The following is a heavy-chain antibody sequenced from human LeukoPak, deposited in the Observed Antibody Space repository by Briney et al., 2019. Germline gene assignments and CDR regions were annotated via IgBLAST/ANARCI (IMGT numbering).Heavy chain of an antibody. CDR3: ARGRVLLWFGERNWFDP. V-gene: IGHV4-34*01. CDR1: GGSFSGYY. Sequence: SETLSLTCAVYGGSFSGYYWGWIRQPPGKGLEWIGEINHSGSTNYNPSLKSRVTISVDTSKNQFSLKLSSVTAADTAVYYCARGRVLLWFGERNWFDPWGQGTLVTVSS. J-gene: IGHJ5*02. CDR2: INHSGST. D-gene: IGHD3-10*01.